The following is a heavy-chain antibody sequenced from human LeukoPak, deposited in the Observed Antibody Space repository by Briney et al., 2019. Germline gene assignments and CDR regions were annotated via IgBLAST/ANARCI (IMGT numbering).Heavy chain of an antibody. D-gene: IGHD4-11*01. CDR1: GYSISSGYY. V-gene: IGHV4-38-2*01. CDR2: IYHSGST. Sequence: SETLSLTCAVSGYSISSGYYWGWIRQPPGKGLEWIGSIYHSGSTYYNPSLKSRVTISVDTSKNQFSLKLSSVTAADTAVYYCARGGGPDDYSNRDFDYWGQGTLVTVSS. J-gene: IGHJ4*02. CDR3: ARGGGPDDYSNRDFDY.